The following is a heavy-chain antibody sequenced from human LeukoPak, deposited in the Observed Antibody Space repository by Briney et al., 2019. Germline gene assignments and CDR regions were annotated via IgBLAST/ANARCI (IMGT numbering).Heavy chain of an antibody. CDR1: GFTFSTYG. CDR2: MRYDGTNK. CDR3: AKGGGMVRGVIDY. Sequence: GGSLRLSCAASGFTFSTYGMHWVRQAPGKGLEWVAFMRYDGTNKYYADSVKGRFTISRDNPKNTLYLQMNSLRAEDTAVYYCAKGGGMVRGVIDYWGQGTLVTVSS. V-gene: IGHV3-30*02. D-gene: IGHD3-10*01. J-gene: IGHJ4*02.